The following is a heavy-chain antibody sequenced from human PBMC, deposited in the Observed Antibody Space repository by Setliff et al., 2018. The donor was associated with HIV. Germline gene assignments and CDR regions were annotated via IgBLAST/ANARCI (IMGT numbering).Heavy chain of an antibody. CDR1: GGSISSTSYY. CDR2: INHSGST. Sequence: PSETLSLTCTVSGGSISSTSYYWGWIRQPPGTGLEWIGEINHSGSTNYNPSLKSRVTISVDTSKNQFSLKLSSVTAADTAVYYCARGGRTYYYCVSGACYRADYWGQGTMVTVSS. V-gene: IGHV4-39*07. J-gene: IGHJ4*02. D-gene: IGHD2-21*02. CDR3: ARGGRTYYYCVSGACYRADY.